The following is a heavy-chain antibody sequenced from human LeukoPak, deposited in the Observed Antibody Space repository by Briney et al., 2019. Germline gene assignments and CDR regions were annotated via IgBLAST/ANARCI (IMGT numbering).Heavy chain of an antibody. V-gene: IGHV4-4*07. CDR3: ARGWDSSGYTPFYNWFDP. J-gene: IGHJ5*02. Sequence: SETLSLTCTVSGGSISSYYWSWIRQPAGKGLEWIGRIYTSGSTNYNPSLKSRVTISVDTSKNQFSLKLSSVTAADTAVYYCARGWDSSGYTPFYNWFDPWGQGTLVTVSS. D-gene: IGHD3-22*01. CDR2: IYTSGST. CDR1: GGSISSYY.